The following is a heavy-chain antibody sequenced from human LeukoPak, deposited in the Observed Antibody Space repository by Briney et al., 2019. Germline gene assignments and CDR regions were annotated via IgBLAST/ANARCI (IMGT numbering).Heavy chain of an antibody. D-gene: IGHD1-14*01. V-gene: IGHV3-53*01. Sequence: GSLSLSCAACRFTGITNDMTWVRRAPGKGLEWVSVLYSDGNTKYADSVQGRFTIPRDNSKNTLYLEMNSLSPDDTAVYYCARGVEPLAANTLAYWGQGTLVTVSS. J-gene: IGHJ4*02. CDR3: ARGVEPLAANTLAY. CDR2: LYSDGNT. CDR1: RFTGITND.